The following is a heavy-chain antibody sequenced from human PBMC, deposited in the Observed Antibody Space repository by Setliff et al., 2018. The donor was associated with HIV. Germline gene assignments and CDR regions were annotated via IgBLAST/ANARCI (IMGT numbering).Heavy chain of an antibody. D-gene: IGHD3-3*01. CDR3: AGVSSQFSEWRKDYFEY. CDR2: INPNSGGT. J-gene: IGHJ4*02. Sequence: ASVKVSCKASGYTFTAYYMHWVRQAPGQGLEWMGWINPNSGGTTYAQKFQGRVTMTRDTSITTAYMELSSLRSDDTAVYYCAGVSSQFSEWRKDYFEYWGQGSLVTVSS. V-gene: IGHV1-2*02. CDR1: GYTFTAYY.